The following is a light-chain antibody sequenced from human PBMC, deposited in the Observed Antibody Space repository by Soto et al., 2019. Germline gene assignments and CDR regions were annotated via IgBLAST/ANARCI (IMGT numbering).Light chain of an antibody. J-gene: IGLJ1*01. CDR3: SSYTSSNSPYV. V-gene: IGLV2-14*03. CDR2: DVT. Sequence: QSVLTQPASVSGSPGQSITISCTGTSSDVGGYDYVTWYQQHPGKAPKLMIYDVTYRPSGVSNRFSGSKSGNTASLTISGLRAEDEADYYCSSYTSSNSPYVFGTGTQLTVL. CDR1: SSDVGGYDY.